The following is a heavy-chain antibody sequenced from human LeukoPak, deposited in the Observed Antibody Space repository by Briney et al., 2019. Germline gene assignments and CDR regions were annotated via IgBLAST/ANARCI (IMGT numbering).Heavy chain of an antibody. CDR2: ISSSSSTI. CDR1: GFTFSSYA. Sequence: GGSLRLSCAASGFTFSSYAMSWVRQAPGKGLEWVSYISSSSSTIYYADSVKGRFTISRDNAKNSLYLQMNSLRDEDTAVYYCARDLGGYSYGQGLDYWGQGTLVTVSS. J-gene: IGHJ4*02. V-gene: IGHV3-48*02. CDR3: ARDLGGYSYGQGLDY. D-gene: IGHD5-18*01.